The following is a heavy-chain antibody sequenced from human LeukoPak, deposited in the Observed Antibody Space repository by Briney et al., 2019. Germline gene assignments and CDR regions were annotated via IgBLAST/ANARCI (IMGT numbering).Heavy chain of an antibody. Sequence: PGGSLRLSCAASGFTFSSYAMSWARQAPGKGLEWVSAISGSGGSTYYADSVKGRFTISRDNSKNTLYLQMNSLRAEDTAVYYCAKEGSPGGYYYMDVWGKGTTVTVSS. CDR2: ISGSGGST. J-gene: IGHJ6*03. D-gene: IGHD2-15*01. V-gene: IGHV3-23*01. CDR1: GFTFSSYA. CDR3: AKEGSPGGYYYMDV.